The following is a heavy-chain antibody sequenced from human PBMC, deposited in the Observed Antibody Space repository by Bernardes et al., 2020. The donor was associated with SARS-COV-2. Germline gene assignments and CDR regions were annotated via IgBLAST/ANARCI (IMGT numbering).Heavy chain of an antibody. Sequence: GSLTLSCVASGSAFIFSDYYLSWIRQAPGMGLEWVGLISATGVSIKYAHSVNGRFIISRDNTKNSLYLQMNSLRDEDTAVYDCARWEVIYYYYGMDVWGQGTTVTVSS. CDR1: GSAFIFSDYY. CDR2: ISATGVSI. J-gene: IGHJ6*02. D-gene: IGHD1-26*01. CDR3: ARWEVIYYYYGMDV. V-gene: IGHV3-11*04.